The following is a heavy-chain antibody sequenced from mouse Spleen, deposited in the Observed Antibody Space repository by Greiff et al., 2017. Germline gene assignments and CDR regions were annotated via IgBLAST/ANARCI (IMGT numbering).Heavy chain of an antibody. D-gene: IGHD1-1*01. V-gene: IGHV14-4*02. CDR3: NAVTTVVDY. CDR2: IDPENGDT. CDR1: GYAFSSSW. Sequence: EVQLQQSGPELVKPGASVKISCKASGYAFSSSWMTWVKQRPEQGLEWIGWIDPENGDTEYAPKFQGKATMTADTSSNTAYLQLSSLTSEDTAVYYCNAVTTVVDYWGQGTTLTVSS. J-gene: IGHJ2*01.